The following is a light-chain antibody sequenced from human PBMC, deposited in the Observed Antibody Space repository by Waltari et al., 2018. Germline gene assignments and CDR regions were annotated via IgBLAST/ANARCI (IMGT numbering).Light chain of an antibody. Sequence: QSALAQPPSASGPPGQSVTTACTGTSGDIGSYNYSSGYQHHPDKASKLIIYELDKRPSVVPGRFSGSKSGNTASLTVSGLQAEDEADYYCSSYAGYNNLGVFGGGTKLTVL. CDR3: SSYAGYNNLGV. CDR2: ELD. CDR1: SGDIGSYNY. J-gene: IGLJ3*02. V-gene: IGLV2-8*01.